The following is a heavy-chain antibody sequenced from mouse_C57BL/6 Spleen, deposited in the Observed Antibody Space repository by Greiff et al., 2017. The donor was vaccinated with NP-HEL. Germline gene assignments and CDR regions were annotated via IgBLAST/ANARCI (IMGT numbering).Heavy chain of an antibody. V-gene: IGHV6-6*01. CDR1: GFTFSDAW. J-gene: IGHJ2*01. Sequence: EVQLVESGGGLVQPGGSMKPSCAASGFTFSDAWMDWVRQSPEKGLEWVAEIRNKANNHATYYAESVKGRFTISRDDSKSSVYLQMNSLRAEDTGIYYCTSITTVVADYWGQGTTLTVSS. D-gene: IGHD1-1*01. CDR3: TSITTVVADY. CDR2: IRNKANNHAT.